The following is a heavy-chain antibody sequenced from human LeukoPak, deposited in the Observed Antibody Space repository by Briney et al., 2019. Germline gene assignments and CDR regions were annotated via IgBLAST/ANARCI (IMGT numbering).Heavy chain of an antibody. Sequence: ASVKVSCEASGYTFTSYGISWVRQAPGQGLEWMGWISAYNGNTNYAQKLQGRVTMTTDTSTSTAYMELRSLRSDDTAVYYSARDGGIVVVPAANNWFDPWGQGTLVTVSS. D-gene: IGHD2-2*01. V-gene: IGHV1-18*01. CDR1: GYTFTSYG. CDR3: ARDGGIVVVPAANNWFDP. CDR2: ISAYNGNT. J-gene: IGHJ5*02.